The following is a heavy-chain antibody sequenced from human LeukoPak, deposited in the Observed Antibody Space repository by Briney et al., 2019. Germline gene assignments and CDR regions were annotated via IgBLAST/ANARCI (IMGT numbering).Heavy chain of an antibody. V-gene: IGHV3-66*01. Sequence: PGGSLRLSCTASGFIVTNNYINWVRQAPGKGPEWVPLVYSGGSTYYADSVKGRFTISRDNSKNMVYLQMNSLRAEDTAMYYCARDPPAVLIDTYGWGQGTLVTVSS. J-gene: IGHJ4*02. D-gene: IGHD2-8*01. CDR2: VYSGGST. CDR3: ARDPPAVLIDTYG. CDR1: GFIVTNNY.